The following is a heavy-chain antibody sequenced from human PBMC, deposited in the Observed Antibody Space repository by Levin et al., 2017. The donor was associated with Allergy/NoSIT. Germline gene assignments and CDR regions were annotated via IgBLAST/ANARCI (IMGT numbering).Heavy chain of an antibody. D-gene: IGHD6-19*01. V-gene: IGHV4-4*02. CDR3: ARVVAVAGTTFDY. CDR1: GGSISSSNW. Sequence: ASQTLSLTCAVSGGSISSSNWWSWVRQPPGKGLEWIGEIYHSGSTNYNPSRKSRVTISVDKSKNQFSLKLSSVTAADTAVYYCARVVAVAGTTFDYWGQGTLVTVSS. CDR2: IYHSGST. J-gene: IGHJ4*02.